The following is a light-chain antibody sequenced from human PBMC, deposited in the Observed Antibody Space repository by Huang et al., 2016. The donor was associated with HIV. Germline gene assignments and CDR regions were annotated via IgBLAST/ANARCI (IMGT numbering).Light chain of an antibody. V-gene: IGKV4-1*01. J-gene: IGKJ3*01. CDR3: QQYYHTPLT. Sequence: DIVMTQSPESLAVSLGERATINCRSIQSVLNTENKRDYLAWYQQKPGQRPRLLIYWASTRESGVPDRVLGTGSGTDFTLTISNLQAEDVAVYFCQQYYHTPLTFGPGTKVDIK. CDR2: WAS. CDR1: QSVLNTENKRDY.